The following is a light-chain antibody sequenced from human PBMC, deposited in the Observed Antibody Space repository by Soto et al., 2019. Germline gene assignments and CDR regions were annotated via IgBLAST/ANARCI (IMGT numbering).Light chain of an antibody. Sequence: QSVLTQSPSASASLGASVKLTCTLSSGHSSYAIAWHQQQPEKGPRYLMKLNSDGSYSKGDGIPDRFSGSSSGAERYLTISSLQSEEEADYYCQTWGTGTWVFGGGTKVTVL. CDR1: SGHSSYA. J-gene: IGLJ3*02. CDR3: QTWGTGTWV. V-gene: IGLV4-69*01. CDR2: LNSDGSY.